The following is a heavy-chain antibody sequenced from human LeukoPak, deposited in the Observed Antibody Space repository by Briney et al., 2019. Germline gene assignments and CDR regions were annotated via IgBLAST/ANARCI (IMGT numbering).Heavy chain of an antibody. CDR3: ARINPSVSALIRTPPDS. J-gene: IGHJ5*01. CDR2: ISADSNRA. V-gene: IGHV3-23*01. Sequence: PGGSLRLSCAASGFTFSSCTMNWVRQAPGMGLEWISAISADSNRADYADSVKGRFTISRDNSKNTLYLQVDSLRVEDTAVYYCARINPSVSALIRTPPDSWGQGTLVTVSS. CDR1: GFTFSSCT. D-gene: IGHD3-10*01.